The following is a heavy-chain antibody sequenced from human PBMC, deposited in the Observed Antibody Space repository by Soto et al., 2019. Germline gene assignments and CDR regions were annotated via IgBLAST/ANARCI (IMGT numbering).Heavy chain of an antibody. V-gene: IGHV3-23*01. J-gene: IGHJ6*02. Sequence: PGGSLRLSCAVSGFTVSTNYMGWVRQAPGKGLEWVSSISGSGGSTYYADSVKGRFTISRDNSKNTLYLQLNSLRAEDTAVYYCAKTAVPGTYPQYYCGMDVWGQGTTVTVSS. CDR2: ISGSGGST. CDR3: AKTAVPGTYPQYYCGMDV. D-gene: IGHD6-19*01. CDR1: GFTVSTNY.